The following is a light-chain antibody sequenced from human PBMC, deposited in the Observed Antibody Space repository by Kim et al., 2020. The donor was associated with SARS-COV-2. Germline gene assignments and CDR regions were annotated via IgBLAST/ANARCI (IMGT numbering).Light chain of an antibody. CDR3: QQYASYLYT. J-gene: IGKJ2*01. CDR1: QSIDGW. Sequence: SASLGDRVDITCRASQSIDGWLAWYQHKPGKAPKLLIYDASTLERGVPARFSGSGSEAEFTLTITSLQPDDVATYFCQQYASYLYTFGQGTKLEI. CDR2: DAS. V-gene: IGKV1-5*01.